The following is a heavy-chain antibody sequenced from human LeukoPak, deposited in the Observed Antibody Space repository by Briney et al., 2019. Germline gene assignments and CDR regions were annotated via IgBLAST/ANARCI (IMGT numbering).Heavy chain of an antibody. CDR3: ATFRFLGT. D-gene: IGHD3-3*01. V-gene: IGHV3-7*03. CDR1: GFTFNNYW. Sequence: GGSLRLSCAASGFTFNNYWMTWVRQGPGKGLEWVANIKPGGNEKYYVDSVKGRFTISRDNVKNSLYLQMNSLRAEDTAIYYCATFRFLGTWGQGTMVTVSP. J-gene: IGHJ3*01. CDR2: IKPGGNEK.